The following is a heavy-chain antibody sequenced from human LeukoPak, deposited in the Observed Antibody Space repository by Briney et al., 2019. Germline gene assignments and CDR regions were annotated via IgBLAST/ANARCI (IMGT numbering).Heavy chain of an antibody. CDR3: ATFRFLGT. D-gene: IGHD3-3*01. V-gene: IGHV3-7*03. CDR1: GFTFNNYW. Sequence: GGSLRLSCAASGFTFNNYWMTWVRQGPGKGLEWVANIKPGGNEKYYVDSVKGRFTISRDNVKNSLYLQMNSLRAEDTAIYYCATFRFLGTWGQGTMVTVSP. J-gene: IGHJ3*01. CDR2: IKPGGNEK.